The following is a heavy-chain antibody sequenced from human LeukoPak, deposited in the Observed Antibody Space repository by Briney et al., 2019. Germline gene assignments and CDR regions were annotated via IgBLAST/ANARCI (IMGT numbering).Heavy chain of an antibody. D-gene: IGHD3-10*02. J-gene: IGHJ6*04. Sequence: GGSLRLSCAASGFTVSSNYMNWIRQAPGKGLEWVSYISSSGSTIYYADSVKSRFTISRDNAKNSLYLQMNSLRAEDTAVYYCAELGITMIGGVWGKGTTVTISS. CDR1: GFTVSSNY. V-gene: IGHV3-11*04. CDR2: ISSSGSTI. CDR3: AELGITMIGGV.